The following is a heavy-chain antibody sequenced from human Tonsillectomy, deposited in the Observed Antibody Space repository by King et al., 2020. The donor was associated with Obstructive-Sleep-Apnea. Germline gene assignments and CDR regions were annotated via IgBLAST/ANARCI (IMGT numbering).Heavy chain of an antibody. CDR2: INPDSGDT. J-gene: IGHJ4*02. D-gene: IGHD1-14*01. V-gene: IGHV1-2*02. CDR3: ARDRGAYHLDY. CDR1: GYSFTDYY. Sequence: QLVQSGAEVKKPGASVKVSCKASGYSFTDYYMHWLRQAPGQGLEWMGWINPDSGDTNYGQKFQGRVTMTRDTSISTAYMELSRVTSDDTAVYYCARDRGAYHLDYWGQGTLVTVSS.